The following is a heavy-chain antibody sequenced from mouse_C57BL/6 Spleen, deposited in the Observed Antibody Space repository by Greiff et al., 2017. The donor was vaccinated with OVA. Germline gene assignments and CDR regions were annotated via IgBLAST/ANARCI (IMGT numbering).Heavy chain of an antibody. CDR3: AKNLGGNNPYYAMDY. Sequence: VKVEESGPGLVQPSQILSITCTVSGFSLTSYGVHWVRQSPGKGLEWLGVIWRGGSTDYNAAFMSRLSITKDNSKSQVFFKMNSLQADDTAIYYCAKNLGGNNPYYAMDYWGQGTSVTVSS. J-gene: IGHJ4*01. CDR1: GFSLTSYG. V-gene: IGHV2-5*01. CDR2: IWRGGST. D-gene: IGHD2-1*01.